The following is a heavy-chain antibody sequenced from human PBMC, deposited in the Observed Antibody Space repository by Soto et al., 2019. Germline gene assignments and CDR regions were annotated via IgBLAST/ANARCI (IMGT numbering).Heavy chain of an antibody. Sequence: GGSLRLSCAASGFTFSGSAMHWVRQASGKGLEWVGRIRSKANSYATAYAASVKGRFTISRDDSKNTAYLQMNSLKTEDTAVHYCTTITGTNSFWGQGTLVTVSS. V-gene: IGHV3-73*01. CDR3: TTITGTNSF. CDR1: GFTFSGSA. CDR2: IRSKANSYAT. D-gene: IGHD1-7*01. J-gene: IGHJ4*02.